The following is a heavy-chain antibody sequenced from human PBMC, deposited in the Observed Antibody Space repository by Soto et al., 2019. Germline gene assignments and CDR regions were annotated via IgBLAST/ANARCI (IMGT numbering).Heavy chain of an antibody. D-gene: IGHD3-16*02. J-gene: IGHJ4*02. CDR3: ARDQYDYVWGSYRAQLDY. CDR2: IIPIFGTA. Sequence: QVQLVQSGAEVKKPGSSVKVSCKASGGTFSSYAISWVRQAPGQGLEWMGGIIPIFGTANYAQKFQGSVTITADESPSTAYMELSSLRSEDTAVYYCARDQYDYVWGSYRAQLDYWGQGTLVTVSS. CDR1: GGTFSSYA. V-gene: IGHV1-69*01.